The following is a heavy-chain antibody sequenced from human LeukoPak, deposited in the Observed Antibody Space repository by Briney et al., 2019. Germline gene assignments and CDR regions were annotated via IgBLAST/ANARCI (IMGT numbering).Heavy chain of an antibody. CDR1: GGSLSGYY. D-gene: IGHD5-18*01. CDR2: INHSGST. J-gene: IGHJ4*02. V-gene: IGHV4-34*01. CDR3: ARGYSYGYV. Sequence: SETLSLTCAVYGGSLSGYYWSWIRQPPGKGLEWIGEINHSGSTNYNPSLKSRVTISVDTSKNQFSLKLSSVTAADTAVYYCARGYSYGYVWGQGTLVTVSS.